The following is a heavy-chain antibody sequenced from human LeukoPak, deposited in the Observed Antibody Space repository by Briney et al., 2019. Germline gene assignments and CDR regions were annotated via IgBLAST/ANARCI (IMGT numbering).Heavy chain of an antibody. CDR3: ARKGCYDSLFDY. J-gene: IGHJ4*02. CDR2: INAGNGHT. V-gene: IGHV1-3*01. CDR1: GYTFTNYA. Sequence: ASVKVSCKASGYTFTNYAMHWVRQAPGQRLEWMGWINAGNGHTKYSQKFQGRVTMTRDTSISTAYMELSRLRSDDTAVYYCARKGCYDSLFDYWGQGTLVTVSS. D-gene: IGHD5-12*01.